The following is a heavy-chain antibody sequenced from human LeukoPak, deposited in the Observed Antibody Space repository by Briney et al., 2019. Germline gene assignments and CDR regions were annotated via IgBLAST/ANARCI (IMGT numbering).Heavy chain of an antibody. Sequence: ASVKVSCKASGYTFTGYYMHWVRQAPGQGLEWMGRINPNSGGTNYAQKFQGRVTMTRDTSISTAYMELSRLRSDDTAVYYCARGDDSSGYYYSRFDPWGQGTLVTVSS. CDR3: ARGDDSSGYYYSRFDP. J-gene: IGHJ5*02. V-gene: IGHV1-2*06. CDR2: INPNSGGT. D-gene: IGHD3-22*01. CDR1: GYTFTGYY.